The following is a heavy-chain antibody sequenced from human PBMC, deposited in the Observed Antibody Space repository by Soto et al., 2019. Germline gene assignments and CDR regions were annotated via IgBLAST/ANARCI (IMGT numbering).Heavy chain of an antibody. Sequence: SVRVSCLASRCTLSSYAISGVRPAPARGLEWMGGIIPNFGTANYAQKLQGRVTITTDESTSTAYMELSSLRSEDTAVYFCARVGDYDILIVPWGQGTLVTVSS. CDR1: RCTLSSYA. CDR2: IIPNFGTA. V-gene: IGHV1-69*05. CDR3: ARVGDYDILIVP. J-gene: IGHJ5*02. D-gene: IGHD3-9*01.